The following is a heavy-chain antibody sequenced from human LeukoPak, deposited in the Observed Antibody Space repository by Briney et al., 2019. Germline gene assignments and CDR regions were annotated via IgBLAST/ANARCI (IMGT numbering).Heavy chain of an antibody. D-gene: IGHD3-3*01. CDR2: ISYDGVNQ. J-gene: IGHJ6*02. V-gene: IGHV3-30*18. CDR1: GFTFSTYA. Sequence: PGGSLRLSCAASGFTFSTYAIHWVRQAPGKGLEWVAVISYDGVNQYYADSVKGRFTISRDNSKNTLFLQMNSLRTEDTAMYYCAKETRYYDSWSGYYRGLYFYGVDVWGQGTTVTVSS. CDR3: AKETRYYDSWSGYYRGLYFYGVDV.